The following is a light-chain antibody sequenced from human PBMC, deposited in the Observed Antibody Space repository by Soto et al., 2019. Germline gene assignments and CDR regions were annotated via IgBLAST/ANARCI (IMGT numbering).Light chain of an antibody. CDR2: LAS. J-gene: IGKJ4*01. V-gene: IGKV2-28*01. CDR3: MQVLHTPLA. Sequence: DIVMTQSPLSLAVTPGEPASISCKSSQSLVHPNGYSCLDWYVQKPGQSPQLLIYLASSRASGVPDRFSGSGSGTDFTLKISRVEAEDVGVYYCMQVLHTPLAFGGGTKVEIK. CDR1: QSLVHPNGYSC.